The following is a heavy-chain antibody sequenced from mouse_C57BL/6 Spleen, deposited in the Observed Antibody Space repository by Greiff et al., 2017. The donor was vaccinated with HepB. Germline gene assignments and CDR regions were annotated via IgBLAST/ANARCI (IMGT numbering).Heavy chain of an antibody. CDR2: IHPNSGST. J-gene: IGHJ3*01. V-gene: IGHV1-64*01. CDR1: GYTFTSYW. D-gene: IGHD1-1*01. Sequence: QVQLQQPGAELVKPGASVKLSCKASGYTFTSYWMHWVKQRPGQGLEWIGMIHPNSGSTNYNEKFKSKATLTVDKSSSTAYMQLSSLTSEDSAVYYCARFITTVVPFAYWGQGTLVTVSA. CDR3: ARFITTVVPFAY.